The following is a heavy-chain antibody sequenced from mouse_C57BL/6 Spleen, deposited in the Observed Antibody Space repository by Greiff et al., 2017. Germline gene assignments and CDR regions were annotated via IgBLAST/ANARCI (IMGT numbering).Heavy chain of an antibody. J-gene: IGHJ4*01. D-gene: IGHD2-1*01. CDR1: GYTFTSYW. CDR3: AREDGNHYAMDY. V-gene: IGHV1-64*01. CDR2: IHPNSGST. Sequence: VQLQQPGAELVKPGASVKLSCKASGYTFTSYWMHWVKQRPGQGLEWIGMIHPNSGSTNYNEKFKSKATLTVDKSSSTAYMQLSSLTSEDSAVYYCAREDGNHYAMDYWGQGTSVTVSS.